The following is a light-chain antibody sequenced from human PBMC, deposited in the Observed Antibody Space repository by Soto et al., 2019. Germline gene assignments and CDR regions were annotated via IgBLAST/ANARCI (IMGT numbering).Light chain of an antibody. Sequence: EIVLTQSPGTLSLSPGERATLSCRASQSVSSSYLAWYQQKPGQAPRLLIYGASSRATGIPDRFCGSGSGTDFTLTISRLEPEDFAVYYCQQYGSSPQVTFGGGTKVEIK. J-gene: IGKJ4*01. CDR2: GAS. V-gene: IGKV3-20*01. CDR1: QSVSSSY. CDR3: QQYGSSPQVT.